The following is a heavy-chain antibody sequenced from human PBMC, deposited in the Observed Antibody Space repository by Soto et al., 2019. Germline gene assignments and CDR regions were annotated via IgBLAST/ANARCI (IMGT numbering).Heavy chain of an antibody. V-gene: IGHV3-23*01. CDR2: ISGSGGST. J-gene: IGHJ3*02. CDR3: AKGYLVSDAFDI. Sequence: GSLRLSCAASGFTFSSYAMSWVRQAPGKGLEWVSAISGSGGSTYYADSVKGRFTISRDNSKNTLYLQMNSLRAEDTAVYYCAKGYLVSDAFDIWGQGTMVTVSS. CDR1: GFTFSSYA. D-gene: IGHD3-10*01.